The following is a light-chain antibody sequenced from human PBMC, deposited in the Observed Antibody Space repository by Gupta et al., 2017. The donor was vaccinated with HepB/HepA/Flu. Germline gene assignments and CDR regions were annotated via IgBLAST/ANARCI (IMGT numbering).Light chain of an antibody. Sequence: DMQMTQSPSPLTASVGDRVTITCRADEDITGYLAWYQQKSGKVPKLLIYETSILQPGVSSRFRGSGSGTDFTLTIGNLQPEDVATYYCQKYNRAPHAFGGGTKVEIK. CDR1: EDITGY. V-gene: IGKV1-27*01. CDR2: ETS. CDR3: QKYNRAPHA. J-gene: IGKJ4*01.